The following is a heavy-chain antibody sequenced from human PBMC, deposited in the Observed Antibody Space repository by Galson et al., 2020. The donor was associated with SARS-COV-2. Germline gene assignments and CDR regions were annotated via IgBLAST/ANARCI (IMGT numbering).Heavy chain of an antibody. CDR2: IYHSGST. Sequence: ASETLSLTCAVSGGSISSSNWWSWVRQPPGKGLEWIGEIYHSGSTNYNPSLKSRVTISVDKSKNQFSLKLSSVTAADTAVYYCRVWGVGDRPHYDYWGQGTLVTVSS. V-gene: IGHV4-4*02. D-gene: IGHD3-10*01. J-gene: IGHJ4*02. CDR3: RVWGVGDRPHYDY. CDR1: GGSISSSNW.